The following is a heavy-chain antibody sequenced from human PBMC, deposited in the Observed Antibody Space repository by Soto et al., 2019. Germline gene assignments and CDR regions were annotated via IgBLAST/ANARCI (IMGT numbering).Heavy chain of an antibody. J-gene: IGHJ6*02. CDR1: GFTFSSYA. D-gene: IGHD3-3*01. Sequence: PGGSLRLSCAASGFTFSSYAMSWVRQAPGKGLEWVSAISGSGGSTYYADSVKGRFTISRDNSKNTLYLQMNSLRAEDTAVYYCAKSRFWSGSLKDPMDVWGQGTTVTVSS. CDR2: ISGSGGST. CDR3: AKSRFWSGSLKDPMDV. V-gene: IGHV3-23*01.